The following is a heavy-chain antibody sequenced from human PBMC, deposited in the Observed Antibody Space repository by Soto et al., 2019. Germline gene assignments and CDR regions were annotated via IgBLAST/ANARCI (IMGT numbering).Heavy chain of an antibody. CDR1: GGTYSSYT. D-gene: IGHD3-3*02. Sequence: ASVKVSCKACGGTYSSYTISWVRQAPGQGLEWMGRIIPILGIANYAQKFQGRVTITADKSTSTAYMELSSLRSEDTAVCYCARDDRIRPDLDYWGQGTLVTVSS. V-gene: IGHV1-69*04. J-gene: IGHJ4*02. CDR3: ARDDRIRPDLDY. CDR2: IIPILGIA.